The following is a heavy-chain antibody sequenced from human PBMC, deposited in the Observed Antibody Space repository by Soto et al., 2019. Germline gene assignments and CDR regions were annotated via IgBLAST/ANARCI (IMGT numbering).Heavy chain of an antibody. Sequence: EVQLVESGGGLVQPGGSLSLSCAASGFTFRDHYMDWVRQAPGKGLEWVGRSRNKANGYTTDYAASVKGRFTISRDDSDNSLRLQMNSLKIEDTAVYYCARGMTTVADFWGQGTLVTVSA. CDR2: SRNKANGYTT. D-gene: IGHD4-17*01. CDR1: GFTFRDHY. V-gene: IGHV3-72*01. CDR3: ARGMTTVADF. J-gene: IGHJ4*02.